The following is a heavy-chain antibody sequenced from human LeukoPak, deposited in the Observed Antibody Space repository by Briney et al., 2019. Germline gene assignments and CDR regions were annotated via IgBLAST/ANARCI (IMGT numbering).Heavy chain of an antibody. CDR2: INHSGST. CDR3: ARHGLGRGVYITRQYNYYMDV. Sequence: SETLSLTCAVYGGSFSTYYWVWVRQTPGNGLEWIAEINHSGSTNYNPSLKSRVTVSIDTSKNQFSLKLTSVTAADTGIYFCARHGLGRGVYITRQYNYYMDVWGTGTTVTVSS. D-gene: IGHD3-10*01. CDR1: GGSFSTYY. V-gene: IGHV4-34*01. J-gene: IGHJ6*03.